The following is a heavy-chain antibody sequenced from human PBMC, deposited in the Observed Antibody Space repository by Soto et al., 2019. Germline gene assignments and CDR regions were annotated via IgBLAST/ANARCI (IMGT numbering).Heavy chain of an antibody. CDR3: ARAYYDFWSGYTGSDY. CDR1: GYTFTGYY. J-gene: IGHJ4*02. CDR2: INPNSGGT. D-gene: IGHD3-3*01. Sequence: ASVKVSCKASGYTFTGYYMHWVRQAPGQGLEWMGWINPNSGGTNYAQKFQRWVTITRDTSISTAYMELSRLRSDDTAVYYCARAYYDFWSGYTGSDYWGQGTLVTVSS. V-gene: IGHV1-2*04.